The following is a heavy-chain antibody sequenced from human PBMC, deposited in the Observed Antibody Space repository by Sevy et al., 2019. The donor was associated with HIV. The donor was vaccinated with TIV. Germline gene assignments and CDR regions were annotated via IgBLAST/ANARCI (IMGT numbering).Heavy chain of an antibody. CDR2: IKSKTNGGTT. Sequence: PGGSLRLSCAASGFTFSNAWMSWVRQAPGKGLEWVGRIKSKTNGGTTDYAAPVKGRLSISRDDSKNTVFLQMNSLKIEDTAMYYCTTDLSSGSYKIYWGQGTPVTVSS. J-gene: IGHJ4*02. CDR3: TTDLSSGSYKIY. D-gene: IGHD6-19*01. V-gene: IGHV3-15*01. CDR1: GFTFSNAW.